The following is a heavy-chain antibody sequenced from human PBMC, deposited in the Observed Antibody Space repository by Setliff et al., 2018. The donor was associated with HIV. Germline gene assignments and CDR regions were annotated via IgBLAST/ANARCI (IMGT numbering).Heavy chain of an antibody. V-gene: IGHV4-30-4*08. CDR1: GGSISSGDYY. CDR3: ARGGDYVWGSYRPIDY. D-gene: IGHD3-16*02. J-gene: IGHJ4*02. CDR2: IYYSGST. Sequence: SETLSLTCTVSGGSISSGDYYWSWIRQPPGKGLEWIGYIYYSGSTYYNPSLKSRVTISVDMSKNQFSLKLSSVTAADTAVYYCARGGDYVWGSYRPIDYWGQGTLVTVS.